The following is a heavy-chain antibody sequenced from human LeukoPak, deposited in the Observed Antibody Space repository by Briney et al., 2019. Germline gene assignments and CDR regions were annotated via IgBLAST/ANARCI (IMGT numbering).Heavy chain of an antibody. CDR2: IYYSGST. D-gene: IGHD5-18*01. CDR3: ARHAPSGYSYALRVFTPFDY. J-gene: IGHJ4*02. CDR1: GGSISSSSYY. V-gene: IGHV4-39*01. Sequence: PSETLSLTCTVSGGSISSSSYYWGWIRQPPGKGLEWIGSIYYSGSTYYSPSLKSRVTISVDTSKNQFSLKLSSVTAADTAVYYCARHAPSGYSYALRVFTPFDYWGQGTLVTVSS.